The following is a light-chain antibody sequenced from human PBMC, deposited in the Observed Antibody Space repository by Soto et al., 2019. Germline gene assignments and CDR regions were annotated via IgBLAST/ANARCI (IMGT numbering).Light chain of an antibody. CDR3: QQYYNTPYT. CDR1: QSVLYSSNNKNY. J-gene: IGKJ2*01. CDR2: WAS. V-gene: IGKV4-1*01. Sequence: DIVMTQSPDSLAVSLGERATINCKSSQSVLYSSNNKNYLAWYQQKPGQPPKLLVYWASSRDSGVPDRFNGSGSGTDFTLTISSLQAEDVAVYYCQQYYNTPYTFGQGTKLEIK.